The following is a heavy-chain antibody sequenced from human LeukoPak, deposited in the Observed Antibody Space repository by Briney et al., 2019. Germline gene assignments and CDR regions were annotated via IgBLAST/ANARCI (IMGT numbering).Heavy chain of an antibody. D-gene: IGHD5-18*01. CDR1: GFTFSGYW. J-gene: IGHJ4*02. CDR2: INSDGSST. CDR3: ARDRAYSYGEFDY. V-gene: IGHV3-74*01. Sequence: GGSLRLSCAASGFTFSGYWMHWVRHAPGKGLVWVSRINSDGSSTTYADSVKGRFTLSRDNAKHTLYLQMNSLRAEDTAVYYCARDRAYSYGEFDYWGQGTLVSVSS.